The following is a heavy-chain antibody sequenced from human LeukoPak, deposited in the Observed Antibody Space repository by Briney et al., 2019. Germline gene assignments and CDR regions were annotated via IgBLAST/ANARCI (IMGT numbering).Heavy chain of an antibody. CDR3: ARDQPLTDAFDI. J-gene: IGHJ3*02. CDR1: GGTFSSYA. Sequence: ASVKVSCKASGGTFSSYAISWVRQAPGQGLEWMGGIIPIFGTANYAQKFQGRVTITADESTSTAYMELSSLRSEDTAVYYCARDQPLTDAFDIWGPGTMVTVSS. V-gene: IGHV1-69*13. D-gene: IGHD2-2*01. CDR2: IIPIFGTA.